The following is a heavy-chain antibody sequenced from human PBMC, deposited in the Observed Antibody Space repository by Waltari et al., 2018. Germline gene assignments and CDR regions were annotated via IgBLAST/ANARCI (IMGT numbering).Heavy chain of an antibody. J-gene: IGHJ4*02. V-gene: IGHV3-9*01. D-gene: IGHD1-1*01. CDR2: ISWISGSI. CDR1: GFTFDDYA. Sequence: EVQLVESGGGLVQPGRSLRLSCAASGFTFDDYAMHWARQAPGKGLEWVSGISWISGSIGYADSVKGRFTISRDNAKNSLYLQMNSLRAEDTALYYCAKDIGRRRWKYYFDYWGQGTLVTVSS. CDR3: AKDIGRRRWKYYFDY.